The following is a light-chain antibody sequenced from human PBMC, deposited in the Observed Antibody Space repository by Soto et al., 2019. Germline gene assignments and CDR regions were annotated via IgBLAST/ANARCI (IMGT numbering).Light chain of an antibody. CDR1: ATDVGAYNY. CDR3: SSFTSSTTLL. Sequence: QSVLTQPASVSGSPGQSITISCTGTATDVGAYNYVSWYQQHPGRAPKLIIYAVTDRPSGVADRFSGSKSGDTASLTISGLQADDEAHYYCSSFTSSTTLLFGGGTKLTVL. V-gene: IGLV2-14*01. J-gene: IGLJ2*01. CDR2: AVT.